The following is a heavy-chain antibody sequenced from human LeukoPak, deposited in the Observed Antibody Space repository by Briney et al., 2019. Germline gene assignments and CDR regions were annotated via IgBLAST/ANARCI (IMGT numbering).Heavy chain of an antibody. CDR3: ARGPKQQLPLRTWFDP. CDR1: GYTFTSYA. J-gene: IGHJ5*02. CDR2: INAGNGNT. D-gene: IGHD6-13*01. Sequence: ASVKVSCKASGYTFTSYAMHWVRQAPGQRLEWMGWINAGNGNTKYSQKFQGRVTITRDTSASTAYMELSSLRSEDTAVYYCARGPKQQLPLRTWFDPWGQGTLVTVSS. V-gene: IGHV1-3*01.